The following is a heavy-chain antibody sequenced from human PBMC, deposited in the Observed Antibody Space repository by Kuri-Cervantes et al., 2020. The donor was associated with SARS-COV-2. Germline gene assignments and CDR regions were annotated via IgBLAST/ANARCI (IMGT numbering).Heavy chain of an antibody. D-gene: IGHD3-3*01. CDR1: GGSISSHY. J-gene: IGHJ6*03. V-gene: IGHV4-59*11. CDR2: IYYSGST. CDR3: ARDQTNRPISYDFWSGFPDLYYYYYMDV. Sequence: GSLRLSCTVSGGSISSHYWSWIRQPPGKGLEWIGYIYYSGSTNYNPSLKSRVTISVDTSKNQFSLKLSSVTAADTAVYYCARDQTNRPISYDFWSGFPDLYYYYYMDVWGKGTTVTVSS.